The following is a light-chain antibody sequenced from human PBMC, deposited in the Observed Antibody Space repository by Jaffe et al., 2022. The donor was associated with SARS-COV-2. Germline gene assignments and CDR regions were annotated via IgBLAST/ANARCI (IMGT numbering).Light chain of an antibody. CDR3: QQHGSSPFT. CDR1: QSVSGNY. Sequence: EIVLTQSPGTLSLSPRERATLSCRASQSVSGNYLVWYQQKPGQAPRLLIYGASTRATGIPDRFSGSGSGTDFTLTITRLEPEDFAVYYCQQHGSSPFTFGQGTKVEIK. V-gene: IGKV3-20*01. CDR2: GAS. J-gene: IGKJ2*01.